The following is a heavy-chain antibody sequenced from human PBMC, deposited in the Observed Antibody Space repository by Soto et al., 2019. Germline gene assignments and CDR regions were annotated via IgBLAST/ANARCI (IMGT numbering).Heavy chain of an antibody. CDR1: GGSISSGDYY. CDR3: ARDHYVYDILTGYGYYYGMDV. J-gene: IGHJ6*02. CDR2: IYYSGST. Sequence: TSETLSLTCTVSGGSISSGDYYWSWIRQPPGKGLEWIGYIYYSGSTYYNPSLKSRVTISVDTSKNQFSLKLSSVTAADTAVYNCARDHYVYDILTGYGYYYGMDVWGQGTTVTSP. V-gene: IGHV4-30-4*01. D-gene: IGHD3-9*01.